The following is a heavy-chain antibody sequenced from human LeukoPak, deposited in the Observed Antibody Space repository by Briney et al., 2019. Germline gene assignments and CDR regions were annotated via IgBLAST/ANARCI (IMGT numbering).Heavy chain of an antibody. D-gene: IGHD3-3*01. V-gene: IGHV3-74*01. J-gene: IGHJ5*02. CDR3: ARDRLRFPNWFDP. CDR1: GFTSSSYW. Sequence: GGSLRLSCAASGFTSSSYWMHWVRQAPGKGLVWVSRINSDGSSTSYADSVKGRFTISRDNAKNTLYLQMNSLRAEDTAVYYCARDRLRFPNWFDPWGQGTLVTVSS. CDR2: INSDGSST.